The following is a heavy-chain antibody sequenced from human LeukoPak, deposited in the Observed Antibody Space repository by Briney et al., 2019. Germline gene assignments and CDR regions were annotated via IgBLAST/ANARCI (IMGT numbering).Heavy chain of an antibody. CDR1: GYTFTGYY. CDR3: ARASPDLRCSSGWYRDRWFDP. Sequence: ASVKVSCKASGYTFTGYYMHWVRQAPGQGLEWMGWINPNSGGTNYAQKFQGRVTMTRDMSTSTVYMELSSLRSEDTAVYYCARASPDLRCSSGWYRDRWFDPWGQGTLVTVSS. J-gene: IGHJ5*02. V-gene: IGHV1-2*02. CDR2: INPNSGGT. D-gene: IGHD6-19*01.